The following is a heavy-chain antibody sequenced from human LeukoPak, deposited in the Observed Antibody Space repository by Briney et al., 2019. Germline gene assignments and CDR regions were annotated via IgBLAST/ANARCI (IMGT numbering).Heavy chain of an antibody. CDR1: GFTFSSYA. Sequence: GGSLRLSCAASGFTFSSYAMSWVRQAPGKGLEWVSAISDSGGSTYYADSVKGRFTISRDNSKNTLYLQMNSLRAEDTAVYYCAKSYCSGGSCYSYAFDIWGQGTMVTVSS. D-gene: IGHD2-15*01. CDR2: ISDSGGST. J-gene: IGHJ3*02. CDR3: AKSYCSGGSCYSYAFDI. V-gene: IGHV3-23*01.